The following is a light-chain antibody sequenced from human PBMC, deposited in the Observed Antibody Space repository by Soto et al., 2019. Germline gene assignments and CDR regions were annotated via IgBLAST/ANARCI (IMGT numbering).Light chain of an antibody. CDR3: SSFTSSSTYV. CDR1: SIDVGSYNR. Sequence: QSALTQPPSVSGSPGHAVAISCTGTSIDVGSYNRVAWYQQSPGTAPKLMIYEVSNRPSGVPDRFSGSKSGNTASLTISGLQAEDEADYYCSSFTSSSTYVFGTGTKLTVL. V-gene: IGLV2-18*02. J-gene: IGLJ1*01. CDR2: EVS.